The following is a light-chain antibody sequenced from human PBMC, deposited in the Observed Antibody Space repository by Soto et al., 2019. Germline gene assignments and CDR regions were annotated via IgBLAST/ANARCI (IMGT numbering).Light chain of an antibody. CDR2: EVS. Sequence: QSALTQPRSVSGSPGQSVTISCTGTSSDVGNYNYVSWYQQYPGKAPKLMIYEVSKRPSGVPDRFSGSKSGNTASLTISGFQTEDEADYYCCSYAGSFTWLFGGGTKLTVL. CDR1: SSDVGNYNY. CDR3: CSYAGSFTWL. J-gene: IGLJ3*02. V-gene: IGLV2-11*01.